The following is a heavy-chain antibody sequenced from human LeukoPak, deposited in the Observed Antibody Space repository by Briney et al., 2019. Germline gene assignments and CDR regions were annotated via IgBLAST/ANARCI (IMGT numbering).Heavy chain of an antibody. CDR3: ARSRHGSFTSNYYGMDV. J-gene: IGHJ6*02. CDR2: IIPIFGTA. V-gene: IGHV1-69*01. Sequence: GSSVKVSCKASGGTFSSYAISWVRQAPGQGLEWMGGIIPIFGTANYAQKFQGRVTITADESTSTAYMELSSLRSEDTAVYYCARSRHGSFTSNYYGMDVWGQGTTVTVSS. CDR1: GGTFSSYA. D-gene: IGHD6-13*01.